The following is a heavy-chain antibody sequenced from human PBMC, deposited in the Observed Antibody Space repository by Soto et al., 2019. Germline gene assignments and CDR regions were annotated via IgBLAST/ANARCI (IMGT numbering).Heavy chain of an antibody. J-gene: IGHJ6*02. Sequence: QVQLVESGGGVVQPGRSLRLSCAASGFTFSSYGVHWVRQAPGKGLEWVALISYDGSNKYYADSVKGRFTISRDNSKNTLSLQVSSLRPEDTAVYYCAKDRDSSGWFSGYYYGVDVWGQGTTVTVSS. CDR3: AKDRDSSGWFSGYYYGVDV. CDR2: ISYDGSNK. V-gene: IGHV3-30*18. CDR1: GFTFSSYG. D-gene: IGHD6-19*01.